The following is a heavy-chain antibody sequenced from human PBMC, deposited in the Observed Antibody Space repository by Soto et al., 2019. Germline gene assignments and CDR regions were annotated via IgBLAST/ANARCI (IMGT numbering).Heavy chain of an antibody. CDR2: IKSKTDGGTT. Sequence: GGSLRLSCAASGFTFSNAWISWVRQAPGKGLEWVGRIKSKTDGGTTDYAAPVKGRFTISRDDSKNTRYLQMNSLKTEDTAVYYCTTGTTRYAFDYWGQGTLVTVSS. V-gene: IGHV3-15*01. J-gene: IGHJ4*02. CDR3: TTGTTRYAFDY. D-gene: IGHD1-26*01. CDR1: GFTFSNAW.